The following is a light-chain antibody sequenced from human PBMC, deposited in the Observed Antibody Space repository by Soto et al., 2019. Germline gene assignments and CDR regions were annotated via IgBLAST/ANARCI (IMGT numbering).Light chain of an antibody. CDR1: SSDVGNYIF. J-gene: IGLJ1*01. CDR2: DIN. CDR3: VSYTTSASYV. V-gene: IGLV2-14*01. Sequence: QSALTQPASVSGSPGQSITISCTGTSSDVGNYIFVSWYRQHPGKAPKLMIYDINNRPSGVSNRFSGSKSGSTASLTISGLQAEDEADYYCVSYTTSASYVFGTGTKLTVL.